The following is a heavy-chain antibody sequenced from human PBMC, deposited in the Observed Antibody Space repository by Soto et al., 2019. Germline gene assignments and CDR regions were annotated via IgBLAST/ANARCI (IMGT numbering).Heavy chain of an antibody. CDR2: INPSGGST. V-gene: IGHV1-46*01. CDR1: GYTFTSYY. J-gene: IGHJ4*02. Sequence: QVQLVPSGAEVRKPGASVKVSCKASGYTFTSYYIHWVRQAPGQGLEWGAIINPSGGSTNYAQKFQGRITVNRDKSTSTVYMELSSLRSEDTAVYYCARNLAASDYWGQGTLVIVSS. CDR3: ARNLAASDY. D-gene: IGHD6-13*01.